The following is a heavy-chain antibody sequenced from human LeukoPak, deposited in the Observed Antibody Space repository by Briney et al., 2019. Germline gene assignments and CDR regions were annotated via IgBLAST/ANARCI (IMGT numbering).Heavy chain of an antibody. CDR1: GGSISSSSYY. Sequence: PSETLSLTCTVSGGSISSSSYYWGWIRQPPGKGLEWIGSTYYSGSTYYNPSLRSRVTISIDTSKNQFSLKVSSVTAADTAVYYCARDRGHYFDYWGQGTLVTVSS. J-gene: IGHJ4*02. CDR3: ARDRGHYFDY. V-gene: IGHV4-39*07. CDR2: TYYSGST.